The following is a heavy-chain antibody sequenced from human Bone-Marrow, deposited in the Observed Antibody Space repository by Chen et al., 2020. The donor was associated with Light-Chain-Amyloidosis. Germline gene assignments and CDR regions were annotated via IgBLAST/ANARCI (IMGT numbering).Heavy chain of an antibody. D-gene: IGHD3-22*01. CDR2: IYYSGST. CDR1: GGSISSSSYY. V-gene: IGHV4-39*01. Sequence: QLQLQESGPGLVKPSETLSLTCTVSGGSISSSSYYWGWIRQPPGKGLEWIGSIYYSGSTYYNPSLQRRVTISVDTSKNQFSLKLSSVTAADTAVYYCARMSSGSNWFDPWGQGTLVTVSS. CDR3: ARMSSGSNWFDP. J-gene: IGHJ5*02.